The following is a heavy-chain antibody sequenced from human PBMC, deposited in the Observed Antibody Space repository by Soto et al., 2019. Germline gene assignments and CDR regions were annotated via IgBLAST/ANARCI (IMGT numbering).Heavy chain of an antibody. CDR3: ARDGDYVWGSYRWSDAFDI. J-gene: IGHJ3*02. D-gene: IGHD3-16*02. CDR1: GFTFTSAA. Sequence: EVQLLESEGGLVQPGGSLRLSCAASGFTFTSAAVSWLRQAPGKGLEWVSSISSSSSYIYYADSVKGRFTISRDNAKNSLYLQMNSLRAEDTAVYYCARDGDYVWGSYRWSDAFDIWGQGTMVTVSS. CDR2: ISSSSSYI. V-gene: IGHV3-21*01.